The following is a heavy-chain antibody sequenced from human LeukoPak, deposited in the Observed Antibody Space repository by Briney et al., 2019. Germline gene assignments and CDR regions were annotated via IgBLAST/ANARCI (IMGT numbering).Heavy chain of an antibody. D-gene: IGHD3-3*01. Sequence: PSETLSLTCAVSGYSISRGYYWGWIRQPPGKGLEWIGSIYHSGSTYYNPSLKSRVTISVDTSKNQFSLKLSSVTAADTAVYYCARHYPTYGSFGVVILNWFDPWGQGTLVTVSS. CDR1: GYSISRGYY. V-gene: IGHV4-38-2*01. J-gene: IGHJ5*02. CDR2: IYHSGST. CDR3: ARHYPTYGSFGVVILNWFDP.